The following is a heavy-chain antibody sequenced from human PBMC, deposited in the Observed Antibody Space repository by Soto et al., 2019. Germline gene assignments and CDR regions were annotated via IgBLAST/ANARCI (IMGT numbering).Heavy chain of an antibody. Sequence: PSETLSLTCAVYGGSFSGYYWSWIRQPPGKGLEWIGEINHSGSTNYNPSLKSRVTISVDTSKNQFSLKLSSVTAADTAVYYCARSRHRGGGMDGWGQGTTVTVSS. CDR3: ARSRHRGGGMDG. CDR1: GGSFSGYY. J-gene: IGHJ6*02. D-gene: IGHD3-10*01. CDR2: INHSGST. V-gene: IGHV4-34*01.